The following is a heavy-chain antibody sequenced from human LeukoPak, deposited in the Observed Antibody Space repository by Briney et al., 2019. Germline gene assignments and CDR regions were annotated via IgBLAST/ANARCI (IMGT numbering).Heavy chain of an antibody. CDR2: FYSGGST. J-gene: IGHJ4*01. D-gene: IGHD3-10*01. Sequence: GGSLRLSCAASGFTVSSNYMSWVRQAPGKGLEWVSLFYSGGSTYYADSVKGRFTISRDNSKNTLYLQMNSLRAEDTAVYYCASWRFGGYYFDYWGQGTLVTVSS. CDR1: GFTVSSNY. V-gene: IGHV3-66*01. CDR3: ASWRFGGYYFDY.